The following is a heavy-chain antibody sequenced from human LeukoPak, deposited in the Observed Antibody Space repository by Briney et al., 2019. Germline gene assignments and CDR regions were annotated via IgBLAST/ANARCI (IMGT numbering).Heavy chain of an antibody. J-gene: IGHJ3*02. D-gene: IGHD1-1*01. CDR2: ISNGGTT. Sequence: PSGTLSLTCTVSGGSISSGGYYWSWIRQPPGEGLEWIGYISNGGTTKYNPSLKSRVTISVDTSNNQLSLRLSSVTAADTAVYHCVRLQPNTGEWAFDIWGQGTMVSVSS. CDR1: GGSISSGGYY. V-gene: IGHV4-61*08. CDR3: VRLQPNTGEWAFDI.